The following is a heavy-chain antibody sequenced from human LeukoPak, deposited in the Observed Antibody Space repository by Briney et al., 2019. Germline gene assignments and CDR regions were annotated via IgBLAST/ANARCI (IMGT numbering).Heavy chain of an antibody. CDR2: INYSGST. Sequence: PSETLSLTCTVSGGSISSSNYYWGWIRQPPGKGLEWIGSINYSGSTYYNPSLKSRVTISVDTSKNQFSLKLSSVTAADTAVYYCARGPRAHIVVVPAAQTEGDFDYWGQGTLVTVSS. J-gene: IGHJ4*02. CDR1: GGSISSSNYY. D-gene: IGHD2-2*01. CDR3: ARGPRAHIVVVPAAQTEGDFDY. V-gene: IGHV4-39*07.